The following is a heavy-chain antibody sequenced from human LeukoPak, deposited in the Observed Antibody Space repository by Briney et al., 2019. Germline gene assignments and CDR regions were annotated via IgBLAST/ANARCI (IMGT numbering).Heavy chain of an antibody. Sequence: SETLSLTCTVSGGSLSSSSYYWGWLRQPPGTGLEWIGSIYYSERIYYNPSLKSRVTISVDTSKNQFSLKLSSVTAADTAVYYCARLNIPSQNQADDSHYYDSSGYSSGGYYFDYWGQGTLVTVSS. J-gene: IGHJ4*02. D-gene: IGHD3-22*01. CDR1: GGSLSSSSYY. CDR3: ARLNIPSQNQADDSHYYDSSGYSSGGYYFDY. CDR2: IYYSERI. V-gene: IGHV4-39*01.